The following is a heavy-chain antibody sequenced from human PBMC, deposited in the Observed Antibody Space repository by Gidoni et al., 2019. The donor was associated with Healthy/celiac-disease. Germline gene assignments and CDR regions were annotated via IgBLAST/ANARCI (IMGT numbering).Heavy chain of an antibody. J-gene: IGHJ6*02. D-gene: IGHD3-9*01. Sequence: QVQLVQSGAEVKKPGSSVKVSCKASGGTFSSYAISWVRQAPGQGLEWMGRIIPILGIANYAQKFQGRVTITADKSTSTAYMELSSLRSEDTAVYYCARDRRYYDILTGYYGMDVWGQGTTVTVSS. CDR1: GGTFSSYA. V-gene: IGHV1-69*04. CDR3: ARDRRYYDILTGYYGMDV. CDR2: IIPILGIA.